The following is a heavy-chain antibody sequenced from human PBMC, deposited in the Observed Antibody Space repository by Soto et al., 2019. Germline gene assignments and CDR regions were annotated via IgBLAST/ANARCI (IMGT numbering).Heavy chain of an antibody. V-gene: IGHV3-48*02. CDR3: ARDSSGRQYYGMDV. Sequence: LRLSCTPSGFIFSDYSMNWVRQAPGKGLEWISYITTTSSTMYYADSVKGRFTISRDNAKNSLYLQMNSLRDEDTAVYYCARDSSGRQYYGMDVWGQGTTVTVSS. D-gene: IGHD3-22*01. J-gene: IGHJ6*02. CDR2: ITTTSSTM. CDR1: GFIFSDYS.